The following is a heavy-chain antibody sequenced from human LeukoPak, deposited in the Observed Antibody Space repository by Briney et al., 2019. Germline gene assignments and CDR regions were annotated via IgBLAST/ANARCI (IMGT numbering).Heavy chain of an antibody. D-gene: IGHD6-13*01. CDR1: GFTFSSYA. CDR3: AISPYTSTVLGFYGLDL. Sequence: GGSLRLSCAASGFTFSSYAMTWVRQAPGKGLEWVSSIGGSGASTYYADSVKGRFTISRDNSRNTLYLQMNGLRAEDTAVYYCAISPYTSTVLGFYGLDLWGQGTTVTVSS. CDR2: IGGSGAST. J-gene: IGHJ6*02. V-gene: IGHV3-23*01.